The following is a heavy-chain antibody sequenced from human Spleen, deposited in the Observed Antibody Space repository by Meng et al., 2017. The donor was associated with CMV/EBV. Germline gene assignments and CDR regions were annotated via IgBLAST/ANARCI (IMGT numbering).Heavy chain of an antibody. V-gene: IGHV3-74*01. Sequence: CAASGFTFSNYWMPWVRQAPGEGLVWVSRINIDGSNTRYADSVKGRFTISRDNAKNTMYLQINSLRAEDTAVYYCARSGRGTNSFDYWGQGTLVTVSS. CDR2: INIDGSNT. CDR1: GFTFSNYW. J-gene: IGHJ4*02. CDR3: ARSGRGTNSFDY. D-gene: IGHD1-14*01.